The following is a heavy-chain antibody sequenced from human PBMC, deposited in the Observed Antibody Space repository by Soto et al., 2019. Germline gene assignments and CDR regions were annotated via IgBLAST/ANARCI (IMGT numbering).Heavy chain of an antibody. Sequence: GGSLRLSRAISGFTFNTNSINWVRQAPGKGLEWVSYISSSGTTIYYADSVKGRFTISRDNAKNSLYLQMNSLRAEDTALYYCARWTAAAAINYWGQGALVTMSS. CDR2: ISSSGTTI. CDR1: GFTFNTNS. V-gene: IGHV3-48*01. CDR3: ARWTAAAAINY. D-gene: IGHD6-13*01. J-gene: IGHJ4*02.